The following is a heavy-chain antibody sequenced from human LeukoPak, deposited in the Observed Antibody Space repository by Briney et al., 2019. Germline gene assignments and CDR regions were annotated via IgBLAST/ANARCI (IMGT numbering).Heavy chain of an antibody. V-gene: IGHV4-59*01. D-gene: IGHD2-8*01. Sequence: PSETLSLTCTVSGGSISSYYWSWIRQPPGKGLEWIGYIYYSGSTNYNPPLKSRVTISVDTSKNQFSLKLSSMPAAVTAVYYCARDRLYSGTFDYWGQGTLVTVSS. J-gene: IGHJ4*02. CDR1: GGSISSYY. CDR2: IYYSGST. CDR3: ARDRLYSGTFDY.